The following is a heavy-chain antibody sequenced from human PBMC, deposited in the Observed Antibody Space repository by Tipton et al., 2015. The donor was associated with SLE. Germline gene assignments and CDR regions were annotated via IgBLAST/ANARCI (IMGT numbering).Heavy chain of an antibody. V-gene: IGHV4-31*03. CDR3: ARRVRHCSGGNCFLKGFDP. D-gene: IGHD2-15*01. Sequence: TLSLTCTVSGIYMSSGGYHWSWVRQHPRKGLEWIGHTSYTGTYYNPSLESRVSISVDTSNNQFSLKLSSVTAADTAVYYCARRVRHCSGGNCFLKGFDPWGQGILVTVPS. CDR1: GIYMSSGGYH. J-gene: IGHJ5*02. CDR2: TSYTGT.